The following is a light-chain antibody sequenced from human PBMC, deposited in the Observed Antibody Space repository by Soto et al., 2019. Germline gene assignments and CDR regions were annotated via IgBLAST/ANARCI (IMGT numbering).Light chain of an antibody. CDR3: LPRSIGFT. J-gene: IGKJ3*01. CDR2: GAS. Sequence: EIVLTQSPATLSLSPGERATLSCRASQSVGNYLAWYQQKRGQSPRLLIYGASKRAPGIPARFSGSGSGTDFTLTINSLEPEDFAVYHCLPRSIGFTFCPGTKVEVK. V-gene: IGKV3-11*01. CDR1: QSVGNY.